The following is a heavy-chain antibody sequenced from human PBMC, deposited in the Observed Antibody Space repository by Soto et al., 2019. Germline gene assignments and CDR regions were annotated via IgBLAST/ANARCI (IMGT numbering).Heavy chain of an antibody. CDR3: VRLVGNSWLDH. D-gene: IGHD3-9*01. CDR1: GDSVSSNSAV. J-gene: IGHJ4*02. V-gene: IGHV6-1*01. Sequence: PSQTLSLTCAISGDSVSSNSAVWNWIGQSPSRGLEWLGRTYYRSQWHYEYAVFVQSRISIDPDTSKNQFSLQLNSVTPEDTAVYYCVRLVGNSWLDHWGQGTLVTVSS. CDR2: TYYRSQWHY.